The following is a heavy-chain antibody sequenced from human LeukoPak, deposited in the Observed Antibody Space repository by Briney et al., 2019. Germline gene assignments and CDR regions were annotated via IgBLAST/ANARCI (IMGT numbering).Heavy chain of an antibody. CDR1: GFTFSSYA. CDR3: ARDLGYCSSTSCYDNWFDP. D-gene: IGHD2-2*01. Sequence: GGSLRLSCAASGFTFSSYAMHWVRQAPGKGLEWVAAISSDGSNKYYADSVKGRFTISRDNSKNTLYLQMNSLRDEDTAVYYCARDLGYCSSTSCYDNWFDPWGQGTLVTVSS. J-gene: IGHJ5*02. CDR2: ISSDGSNK. V-gene: IGHV3-30*04.